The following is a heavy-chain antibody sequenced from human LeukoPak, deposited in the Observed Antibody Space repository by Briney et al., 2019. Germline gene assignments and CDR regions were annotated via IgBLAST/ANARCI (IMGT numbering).Heavy chain of an antibody. CDR2: IWYDGSNK. J-gene: IGHJ4*02. D-gene: IGHD4-23*01. V-gene: IGHV3-33*01. CDR3: AREGRRGNSLDY. CDR1: GFTFSSYG. Sequence: GRSLRLSCAASGFTFSSYGMHWVRQAPGKGLEWVAVIWYDGSNKYYADSVKGRFTISRDNSKNTLYLQMNSLRAEDTAVYYCAREGRRGNSLDYWGQGTLVTVSS.